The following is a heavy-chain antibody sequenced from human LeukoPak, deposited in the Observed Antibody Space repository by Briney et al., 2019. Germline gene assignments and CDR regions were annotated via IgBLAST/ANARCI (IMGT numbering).Heavy chain of an antibody. Sequence: ASVKVSCKASGYTFTSYYMHWVRQAPAQGLEWMGIINPSGGSTSYAQKFQGRVTMTRDTSTSTVYMELSSLRSEDTAVYYCARKPNSGSYDWRYYYMDVWGKGTTVTVSS. CDR1: GYTFTSYY. CDR2: INPSGGST. D-gene: IGHD1-26*01. J-gene: IGHJ6*03. V-gene: IGHV1-46*01. CDR3: ARKPNSGSYDWRYYYMDV.